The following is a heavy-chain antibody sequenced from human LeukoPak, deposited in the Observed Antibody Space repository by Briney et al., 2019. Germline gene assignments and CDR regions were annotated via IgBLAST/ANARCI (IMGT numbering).Heavy chain of an antibody. J-gene: IGHJ3*01. CDR2: ISAYGDRT. D-gene: IGHD6-19*01. Sequence: GGSLRLSCAASGLTFSSYAMSWVRQAPGKGLEWVSAISAYGDRTYYADSVKGRFTISRDNSKNTLYLQMNTLRAEDTGVYYCARDRGSGDSFDLWGQGAMVTVSS. V-gene: IGHV3-23*01. CDR3: ARDRGSGDSFDL. CDR1: GLTFSSYA.